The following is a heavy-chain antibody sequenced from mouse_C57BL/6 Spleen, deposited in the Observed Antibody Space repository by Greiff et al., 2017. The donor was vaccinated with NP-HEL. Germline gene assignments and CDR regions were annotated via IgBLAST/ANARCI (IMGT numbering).Heavy chain of an antibody. D-gene: IGHD1-1*01. CDR3: VRHVGSSYLELAY. Sequence: EVQLVESGGGLVQPKGSLKLSCAASGFSFNTYAMNWVRQAPGKGLEWVARIRSKSNNYATYYADSVKDRFTISRDDSESMLYLQMNNLKTEDTAMYYCVRHVGSSYLELAYWGQGTLVTVSA. J-gene: IGHJ3*01. V-gene: IGHV10-1*01. CDR1: GFSFNTYA. CDR2: IRSKSNNYAT.